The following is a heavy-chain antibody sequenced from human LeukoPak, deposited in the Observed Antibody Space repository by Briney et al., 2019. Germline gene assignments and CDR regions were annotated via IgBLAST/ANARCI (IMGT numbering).Heavy chain of an antibody. CDR3: ARVQGYSISSVGYYFDY. D-gene: IGHD6-6*01. Sequence: GGSLSLSCAASGFTLSSYSMNWVRQAPGKGLEWVSSISSSSSYIYYADSVKGRFTISRDNAKNSLYLQMNSLRAEDTAVYYCARVQGYSISSVGYYFDYWGQGTLDTVSS. CDR1: GFTLSSYS. J-gene: IGHJ4*02. V-gene: IGHV3-21*01. CDR2: ISSSSSYI.